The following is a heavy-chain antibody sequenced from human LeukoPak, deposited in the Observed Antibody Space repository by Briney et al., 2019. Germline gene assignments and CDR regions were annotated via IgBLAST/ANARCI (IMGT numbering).Heavy chain of an antibody. D-gene: IGHD5-18*01. CDR2: ISSDGSST. Sequence: GGSLRLSCAASGFTFSAYWMHWVRQAPGKGLVWVSRISSDGSSTNYADSVKGRFTISRDNAKNTLYLQTDSLRAEDTAVYYCARAPMGGYTYTMGSWGQGTLVTVSS. CDR3: ARAPMGGYTYTMGS. CDR1: GFTFSAYW. J-gene: IGHJ5*02. V-gene: IGHV3-74*01.